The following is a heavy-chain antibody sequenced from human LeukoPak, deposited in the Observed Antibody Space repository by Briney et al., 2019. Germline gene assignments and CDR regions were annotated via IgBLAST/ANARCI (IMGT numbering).Heavy chain of an antibody. D-gene: IGHD1-7*01. V-gene: IGHV4-59*08. CDR2: IYYTGST. Sequence: PSETLSLTCTVSGDSVSSHYWSWIRQPPGKGLEWIGNIYYTGSTNYNPSLKSQVTMSVDTSKNQLSLKLSSLTAADSAVYYCARRSTLENFLDSWGQGTPVTVSS. J-gene: IGHJ4*02. CDR3: ARRSTLENFLDS. CDR1: GDSVSSHY.